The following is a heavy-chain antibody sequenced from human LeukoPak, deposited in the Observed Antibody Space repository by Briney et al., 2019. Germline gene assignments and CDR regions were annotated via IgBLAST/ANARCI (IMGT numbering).Heavy chain of an antibody. CDR3: GNQCSGGTCPEH. CDR1: GFSIRRYW. Sequence: GGSLRLSCAASGFSIRRYWMTWVRQAPGKGLEWVGNIQYDGNVKHYVDSVRGRFTISRDNAKNSVYLLMNSLRAEDSAVYFCGNQCSGGTCPEHWGQGTQVTVSS. D-gene: IGHD2-15*01. CDR2: IQYDGNVK. V-gene: IGHV3-7*01. J-gene: IGHJ1*01.